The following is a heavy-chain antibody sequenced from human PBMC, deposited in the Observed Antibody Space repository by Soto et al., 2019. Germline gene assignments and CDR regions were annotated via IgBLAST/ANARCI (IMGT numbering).Heavy chain of an antibody. CDR3: ARGRGYNWSLIYYYYGMDV. J-gene: IGHJ6*02. V-gene: IGHV1-69*13. Sequence: ASVQVSCKASGGTFSSYAISWVRQAPGQGCEGMGGVIPLFGTAYYAQKFQGRVTITPDESASTAYMELRRLRFDGTDVYYCARGRGYNWSLIYYYYGMDVWGQGTTVTVSS. CDR1: GGTFSSYA. CDR2: VIPLFGTA. D-gene: IGHD1-20*01.